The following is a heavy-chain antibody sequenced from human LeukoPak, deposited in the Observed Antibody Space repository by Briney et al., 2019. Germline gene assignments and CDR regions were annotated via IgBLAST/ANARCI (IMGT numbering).Heavy chain of an antibody. J-gene: IGHJ4*02. D-gene: IGHD2/OR15-2a*01. CDR1: GYTFTDYY. CDR2: INSNSGRT. Sequence: ASVKVSCKASGYTFTDYYIHWVRQAPGQRLEWMGWINSNSGRTNYAQKFQGRVTMTRDTSISTAYIELSRLTSGDTAEYYCVRQISSYWGQGTLVTVSS. V-gene: IGHV1-2*02. CDR3: VRQISSY.